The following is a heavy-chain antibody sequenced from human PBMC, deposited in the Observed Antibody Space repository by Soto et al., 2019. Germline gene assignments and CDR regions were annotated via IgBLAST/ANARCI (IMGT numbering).Heavy chain of an antibody. V-gene: IGHV3-9*01. CDR3: AKDAITMVRGVISYYGMDV. J-gene: IGHJ6*02. D-gene: IGHD3-10*01. Sequence: EVQLVESGGGLVQPGRSLRLSCAASGFTFDDYAMHWVRQAPGKGLEWVSGISWNSGSIGYADSVKGRFTISRDNAKNYLYLQMNSLRAEETALYYCAKDAITMVRGVISYYGMDVWGQGTTVTVSS. CDR2: ISWNSGSI. CDR1: GFTFDDYA.